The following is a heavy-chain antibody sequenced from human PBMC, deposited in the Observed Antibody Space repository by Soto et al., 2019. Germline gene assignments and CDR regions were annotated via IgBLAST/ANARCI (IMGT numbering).Heavy chain of an antibody. CDR2: IYSSGNT. CDR3: ARGQRFSDWFDP. J-gene: IGHJ5*02. D-gene: IGHD3-3*01. V-gene: IGHV4-4*07. CDR1: GGTISGYY. Sequence: LALTCSVSGGTISGYYWTWIRQPAGKGLEWIGRIYSSGNTKYNPSLQSRVTMSLDTSNNQFSLRLTSVTAADTAVYYCARGQRFSDWFDPWGQGTLVTVSS.